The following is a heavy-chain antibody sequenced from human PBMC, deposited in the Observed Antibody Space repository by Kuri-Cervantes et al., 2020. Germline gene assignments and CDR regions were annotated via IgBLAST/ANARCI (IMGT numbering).Heavy chain of an antibody. CDR3: GRTYPVADADPIWFDP. CDR2: INHIVST. Sequence: SETLSLTCAVYGGSFSDYSWNWIRQPPGKGLEWIGEINHIVSTNYSPSLKSRVTISIDTSKNQFSLKLSSVTAAATAVYYCGRTYPVADADPIWFDPWGQGTMVTVSS. D-gene: IGHD2-21*01. J-gene: IGHJ5*02. V-gene: IGHV4-34*01. CDR1: GGSFSDYS.